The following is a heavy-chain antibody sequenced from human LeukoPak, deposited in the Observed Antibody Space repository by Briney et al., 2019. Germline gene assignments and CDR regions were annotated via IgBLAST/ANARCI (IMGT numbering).Heavy chain of an antibody. CDR3: AKETRRRSMNDGFDI. D-gene: IGHD2-8*01. V-gene: IGHV3-30*18. Sequence: GGSLRLSCAASGFTFSSSGMHWVRQAPGKGLEWVAVIASDSSSKYYADSGMGRFTISRDNPENTLYLQMNSLRVEDTAVYYCAKETRRRSMNDGFDIWGQGTMVTVSS. CDR1: GFTFSSSG. J-gene: IGHJ3*02. CDR2: IASDSSSK.